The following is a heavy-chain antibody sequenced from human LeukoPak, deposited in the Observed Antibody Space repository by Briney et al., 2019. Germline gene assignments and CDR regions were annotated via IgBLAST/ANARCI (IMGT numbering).Heavy chain of an antibody. CDR2: IYHSGST. V-gene: IGHV4-30-2*01. CDR3: ARVMTSGSGWYYDDYYYGMDV. J-gene: IGHJ6*02. D-gene: IGHD6-19*01. Sequence: SETLSLTCAVSGGSISSGGYSWSWIRQPPGKGLEWIGYIYHSGSTNYNPSLKSRVTISVDTSKNQFSLKLSSVTAADTAVYYCARVMTSGSGWYYDDYYYGMDVWGQGTTVTVSS. CDR1: GGSISSGGYS.